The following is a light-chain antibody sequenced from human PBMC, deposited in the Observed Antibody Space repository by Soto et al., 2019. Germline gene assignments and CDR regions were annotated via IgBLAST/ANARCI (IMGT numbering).Light chain of an antibody. CDR2: GTS. CDR3: QQYTNSSWT. CDR1: QSVGSSY. V-gene: IGKV3-20*01. J-gene: IGKJ1*01. Sequence: MLSQSPRAVSLSTGERATLSCRASQSVGSSYLAWYQQKPGQAPRVLIYGTSSRATGIPDRFSGSGSGTDFTLTISRLEPEDFAVYYCQQYTNSSWTCGQGTKV.